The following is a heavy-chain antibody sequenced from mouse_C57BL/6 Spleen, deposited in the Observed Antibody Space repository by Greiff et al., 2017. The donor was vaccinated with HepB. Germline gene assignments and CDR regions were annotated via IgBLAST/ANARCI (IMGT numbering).Heavy chain of an antibody. CDR3: ARYDYDGYYAIDY. CDR1: GFTFSSYA. D-gene: IGHD2-4*01. J-gene: IGHJ4*01. Sequence: DVMLVESGGGLVKPGGSLKLSCAASGFTFSSYAMSWVSQTPEKRLEWVATISDGGSYTNYTDNVKGRFTISRDNAKNNLYLQMSHLKSEDTAMYYCARYDYDGYYAIDYWGQGTSVTVSS. CDR2: ISDGGSYT. V-gene: IGHV5-4*03.